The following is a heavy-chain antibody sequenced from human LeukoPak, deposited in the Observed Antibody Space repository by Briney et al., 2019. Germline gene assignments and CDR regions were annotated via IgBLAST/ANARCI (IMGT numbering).Heavy chain of an antibody. CDR3: ARGGSGSGYYYGMDV. CDR2: INHSGST. D-gene: IGHD3-10*01. J-gene: IGHJ6*04. Sequence: SETLSLTCAVYGGSFSGYYWSWLRQPPGKGLEWLGEINHSGSTNYNPSLKSRVTISVDTSKNQFSLKLSSVTAADTAVYYCARGGSGSGYYYGMDVWGKGTTVTVSS. CDR1: GGSFSGYY. V-gene: IGHV4-34*01.